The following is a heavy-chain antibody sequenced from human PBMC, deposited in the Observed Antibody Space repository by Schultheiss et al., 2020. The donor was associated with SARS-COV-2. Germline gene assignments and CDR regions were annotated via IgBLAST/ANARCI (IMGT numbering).Heavy chain of an antibody. Sequence: SGPTLVKPTQTLTLTCTFSGFSLSTSGMCVSWIRQPPGKALEWLARIDWDDDKYYSTSLKTRLTISKDTSKNQVVLTMTNMDPVDTATYYCAHRRAGGYYFDYWGQGTLVTVSS. CDR2: IDWDDDK. J-gene: IGHJ4*02. D-gene: IGHD3-10*01. CDR1: GFSLSTSGMC. V-gene: IGHV2-70*12. CDR3: AHRRAGGYYFDY.